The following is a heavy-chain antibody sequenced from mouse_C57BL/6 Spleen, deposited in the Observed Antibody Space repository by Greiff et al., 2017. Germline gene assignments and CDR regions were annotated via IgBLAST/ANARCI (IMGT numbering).Heavy chain of an antibody. CDR3: ASITTVVAYYYAMDY. D-gene: IGHD1-1*01. J-gene: IGHJ4*01. Sequence: VQLQQPGAELVKPGASVKVSCKASGYTFTSYWMHWVKQRPGQGLEWIGRIHPSDSDTNYNQKFKGKATLTVDKSSSTAYMQLSSLTSEDSAVYYCASITTVVAYYYAMDYWGQGTSVTVSS. CDR2: IHPSDSDT. V-gene: IGHV1-74*01. CDR1: GYTFTSYW.